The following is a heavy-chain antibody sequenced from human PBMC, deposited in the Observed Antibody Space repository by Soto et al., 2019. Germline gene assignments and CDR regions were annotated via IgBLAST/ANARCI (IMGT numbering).Heavy chain of an antibody. J-gene: IGHJ6*02. D-gene: IGHD3-9*01. V-gene: IGHV3-23*01. Sequence: PGGSLRLSCAASGFTFSSYAMSWVRQAPGKGLEWVSAISGSGGSTYYADSVKGRFTISRDNSKNTLYLQMNSLRAEDTAVYYCAKGIPRSQGDYDIFDWLSPHYYYYGMDVWGQGTTVTVSS. CDR2: ISGSGGST. CDR3: AKGIPRSQGDYDIFDWLSPHYYYYGMDV. CDR1: GFTFSSYA.